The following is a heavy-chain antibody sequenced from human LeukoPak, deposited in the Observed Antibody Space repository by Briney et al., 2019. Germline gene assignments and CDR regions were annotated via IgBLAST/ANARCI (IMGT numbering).Heavy chain of an antibody. D-gene: IGHD2-21*02. Sequence: PGGSLRLSCAVPIQTLRIYAMRGVRQAPGKGLEWVSSISGSGGTTKYADSVKGRLTISRDNSKNTLYLQMNSLRPDNTAMYYCGNPVNGDFRGFEYWGRGTLVTVSS. CDR2: ISGSGGTT. V-gene: IGHV3-23*01. CDR1: IQTLRIYA. CDR3: GNPVNGDFRGFEY. J-gene: IGHJ4*02.